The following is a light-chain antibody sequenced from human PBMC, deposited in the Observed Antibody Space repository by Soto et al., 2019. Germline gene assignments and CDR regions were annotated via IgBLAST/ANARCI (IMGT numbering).Light chain of an antibody. J-gene: IGKJ1*01. CDR3: QQYNNWPPWT. CDR2: GAS. V-gene: IGKV3-15*01. Sequence: VMTQSPATLSVSPGERATLSCRASQSVSSNLAWYQQNPGQAPRLLIYGASTRATGIPARFSGSGSGTEFTLTISSLQSEDFAVYYCQQYNNWPPWTFGQGTKVDIK. CDR1: QSVSSN.